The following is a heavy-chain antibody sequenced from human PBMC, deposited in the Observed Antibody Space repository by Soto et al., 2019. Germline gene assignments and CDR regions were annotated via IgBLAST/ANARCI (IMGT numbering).Heavy chain of an antibody. CDR2: ISSSGSTI. CDR1: GFTFSDYY. CDR3: ARDPLPVDV. V-gene: IGHV3-11*01. Sequence: GGSMRLSCAVSGFTFSDYYMTWIRQAQGKGLEWVSYISSSGSTIYYADSVKGRFTISRDNAKNSMYLQMNSLRAEATAVYYCARDPLPVDVWGQGTTVTVS. J-gene: IGHJ6*02. D-gene: IGHD2-15*01.